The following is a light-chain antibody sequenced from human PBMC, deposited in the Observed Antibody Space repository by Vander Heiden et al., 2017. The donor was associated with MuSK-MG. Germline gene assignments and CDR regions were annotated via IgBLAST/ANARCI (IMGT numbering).Light chain of an antibody. CDR1: QDISSW. V-gene: IGKV1D-16*01. J-gene: IGKJ4*01. CDR2: TTS. Sequence: DIRMTQSPSSVSASVGDRVTITCRARQDISSWLAWYRQRPDRAPELLISTTSSLESGVPSRFRGSGSGTDFTLTITGLQPEDFATYYCQQYKSYPLTFGGGTRVEI. CDR3: QQYKSYPLT.